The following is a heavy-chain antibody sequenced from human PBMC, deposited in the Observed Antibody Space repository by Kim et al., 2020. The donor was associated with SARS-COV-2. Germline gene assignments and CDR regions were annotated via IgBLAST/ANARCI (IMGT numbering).Heavy chain of an antibody. J-gene: IGHJ4*02. D-gene: IGHD3-10*01. Sequence: GGSLRLSCAASGFTFSSYAMSWVRQAPGKGLEWVSAISGSGGSTYYADSVKGRFTISRDNSKNTLYLQMNSLRAEDTAVYYCAKGVTMVRGVIIRVWGLDYWGQGTLVTVSS. CDR3: AKGVTMVRGVIIRVWGLDY. CDR2: ISGSGGST. V-gene: IGHV3-23*01. CDR1: GFTFSSYA.